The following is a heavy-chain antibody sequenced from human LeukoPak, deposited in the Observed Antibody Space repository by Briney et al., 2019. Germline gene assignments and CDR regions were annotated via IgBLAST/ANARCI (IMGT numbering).Heavy chain of an antibody. CDR2: IIPIFGTA. D-gene: IGHD2-2*01. CDR3: ASRYCSSTSCYYYYMGV. Sequence: GSSVKVSCKASGGTFSSYAISWVRQAPGQGLEWMGGIIPIFGTANYAQKFQGRVTITTDESTSTAYMELSSLRSEDTAVYYCASRYCSSTSCYYYYMGVWGKGTTVTVSS. V-gene: IGHV1-69*05. J-gene: IGHJ6*03. CDR1: GGTFSSYA.